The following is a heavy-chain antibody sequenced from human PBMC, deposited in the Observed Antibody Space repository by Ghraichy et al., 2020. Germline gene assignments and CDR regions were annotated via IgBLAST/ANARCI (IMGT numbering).Heavy chain of an antibody. CDR2: INHSGST. CDR1: NGPFDSYY. CDR3: ARGRKSSQQLVPLPFDY. D-gene: IGHD6-13*01. V-gene: IGHV4-34*01. Sequence: SETLSLTCAVYNGPFDSYYWSWIRQPPGKGLQWIGEINHSGSTNYNPSLKSRVALSVDRLKNQFSLRLSFVTAADTAMYYCARGRKSSQQLVPLPFDYWGHGTLVNVSS. J-gene: IGHJ4*01.